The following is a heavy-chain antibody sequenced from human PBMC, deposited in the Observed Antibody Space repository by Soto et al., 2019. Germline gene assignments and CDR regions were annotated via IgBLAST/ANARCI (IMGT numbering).Heavy chain of an antibody. J-gene: IGHJ4*02. V-gene: IGHV4-31*03. CDR3: ARAHRGCTNGVCYGFGGYYDR. D-gene: IGHD2-8*01. CDR2: IYYSGST. CDR1: GGSISSGGYY. Sequence: PSETLSLTCTVSGGSISSGGYYWSWIRQHPGKGLEWIGYIYYSGSTYYNPSLKSRVTISVDTSKNQFSLKLSSVTAADTAVYYCARAHRGCTNGVCYGFGGYYDRWGQGTLVTVSS.